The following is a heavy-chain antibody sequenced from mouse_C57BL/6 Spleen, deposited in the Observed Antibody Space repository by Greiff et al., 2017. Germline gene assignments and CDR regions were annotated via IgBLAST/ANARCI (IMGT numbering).Heavy chain of an antibody. CDR1: GYTFTSYG. V-gene: IGHV1-81*01. D-gene: IGHD2-3*01. CDR2: IYPRSGNT. J-gene: IGHJ4*01. CDR3: ARKRDTYDGYYYAMDY. Sequence: VQLQQSGAELARPGASVKLSCKASGYTFTSYGISWVKQRTGQGLEWIGGIYPRSGNTYYNEKFKGKATLTADKSSSPAYMELRSLTSEDSAVYFCARKRDTYDGYYYAMDYWGQGTSGTVSS.